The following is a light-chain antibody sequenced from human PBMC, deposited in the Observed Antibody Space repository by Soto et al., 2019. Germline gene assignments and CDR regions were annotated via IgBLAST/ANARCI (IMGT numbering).Light chain of an antibody. V-gene: IGLV2-8*01. J-gene: IGLJ1*01. CDR1: SSDVGNYIY. CDR2: EVN. Sequence: QSVLTQPASVSGSPGQSITISCTGTSSDVGNYIYVFWYQQHPGKAPKLVIFEVNKRPSGVPDRFSGSKSANTASLTVSGLQTEDEADYYCNSYAGSNSFVFGTGTRSPS. CDR3: NSYAGSNSFV.